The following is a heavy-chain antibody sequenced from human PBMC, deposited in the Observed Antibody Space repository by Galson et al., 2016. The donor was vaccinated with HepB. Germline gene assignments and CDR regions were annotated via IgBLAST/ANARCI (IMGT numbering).Heavy chain of an antibody. CDR2: INWNGGST. CDR3: ARGMSHDYGVSADY. J-gene: IGHJ4*02. Sequence: SLRLSCAASGFTFDDYGLSWVRQAPGKGLEWVSGINWNGGSTGYADSVKGRFTISRDNAKNSLYLQMSSLRAEDTALYYCARGMSHDYGVSADYWGQGTLVTVSS. D-gene: IGHD4-17*01. CDR1: GFTFDDYG. V-gene: IGHV3-20*04.